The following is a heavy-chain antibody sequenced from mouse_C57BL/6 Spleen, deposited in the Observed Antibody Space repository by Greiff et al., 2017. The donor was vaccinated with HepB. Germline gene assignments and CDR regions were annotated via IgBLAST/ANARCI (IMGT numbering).Heavy chain of an antibody. D-gene: IGHD2-10*02. CDR1: GYTFTSYW. CDR2: IDPSDSYT. J-gene: IGHJ2*01. CDR3: ARCPSNYFDY. Sequence: QVQLQQPGAELVMPGASVKLSCKASGYTFTSYWMHWVKQRPGQGLEWIGEIDPSDSYTNYNQKFKGKSTLTVDKSSSTAYMQLSSLPSEDSAVYYCARCPSNYFDYWGQGTTLTVSS. V-gene: IGHV1-69*01.